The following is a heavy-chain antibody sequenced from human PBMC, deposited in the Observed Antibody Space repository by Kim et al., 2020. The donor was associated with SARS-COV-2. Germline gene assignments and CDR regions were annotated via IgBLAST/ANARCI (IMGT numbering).Heavy chain of an antibody. D-gene: IGHD2-2*03. CDR2: IIPIFGTA. CDR1: GGTFSSYA. CDR3: ARDLGYCSSTSCNWFDP. Sequence: SVKVSCKASGGTFSSYAISWVRQAPGQGLEWMGGIIPIFGTANYAQKFQGRVTITADESTSTAYMELSSLRSEDTAVYYCARDLGYCSSTSCNWFDPWGQGTLVTVSS. V-gene: IGHV1-69*13. J-gene: IGHJ5*02.